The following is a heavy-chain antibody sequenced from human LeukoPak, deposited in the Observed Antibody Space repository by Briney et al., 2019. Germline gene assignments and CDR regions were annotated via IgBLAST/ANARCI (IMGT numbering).Heavy chain of an antibody. CDR1: GFTFSSYG. CDR2: ISYDGSNK. J-gene: IGHJ4*02. CDR3: AKDRGDYFDY. Sequence: GGSLRLSCAASGFTFSSYGMHWVRQAPGKGLEWVAVISYDGSNKYYADSVKGRFTISRDNSKNTLYLQMNSLRAEDTAVYYCAKDRGDYFDYWGQGTLVTVSS. V-gene: IGHV3-30*18. D-gene: IGHD3-16*01.